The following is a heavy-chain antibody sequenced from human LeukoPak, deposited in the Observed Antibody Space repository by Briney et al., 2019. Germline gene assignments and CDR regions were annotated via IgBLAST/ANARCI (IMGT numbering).Heavy chain of an antibody. CDR1: GFTFSSTW. CDR3: TTEHYYEILY. J-gene: IGHJ4*02. Sequence: GGTLRLTCTASGFTFSSTWMHWVRQAPGKGLEWVANIKQDGSEKFYVDSVKGRFTISRDNAKNSLYLQMNSLKTEDTAVYYCTTEHYYEILYWGQGTLVTVSS. CDR2: IKQDGSEK. V-gene: IGHV3-7*05. D-gene: IGHD3-22*01.